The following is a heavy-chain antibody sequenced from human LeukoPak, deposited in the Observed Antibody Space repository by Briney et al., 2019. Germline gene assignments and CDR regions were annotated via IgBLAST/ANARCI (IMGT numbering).Heavy chain of an antibody. V-gene: IGHV3-23*01. J-gene: IGHJ4*02. Sequence: GGSLRLSCAASGSNFANHAMSWVRQTPGKGLEWVSAISGGGDITYYADSVTGRFTISRDNSKDTLFLQMHSLRPGDTAVYYCVREDTPATANWGQGTLVTISS. CDR3: VREDTPATAN. CDR2: ISGGGDIT. D-gene: IGHD2-21*02. CDR1: GSNFANHA.